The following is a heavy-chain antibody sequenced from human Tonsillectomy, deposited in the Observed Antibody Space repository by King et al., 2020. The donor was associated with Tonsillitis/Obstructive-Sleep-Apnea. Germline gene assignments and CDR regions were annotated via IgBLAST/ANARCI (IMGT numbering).Heavy chain of an antibody. CDR1: GFTFSSYA. V-gene: IGHV3-23*04. CDR3: AKDLRDIVVVPAAIRAQAEY. CDR2: ISGSGGST. J-gene: IGHJ4*02. Sequence: VQLVESGGGLVQPGGSLRPSCAASGFTFSSYAMSWVRQAPGKGLEWVSAISGSGGSTYYADSVKGRFTISRDNSKNTLYLQMNSLRAEDTAVYYCAKDLRDIVVVPAAIRAQAEYWGQGTLVTVSS. D-gene: IGHD2-2*02.